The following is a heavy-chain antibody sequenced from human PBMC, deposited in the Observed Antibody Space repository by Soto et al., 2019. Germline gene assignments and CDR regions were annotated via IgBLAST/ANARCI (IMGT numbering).Heavy chain of an antibody. Sequence: QVQLVESGGGVVQPGRSLRLSCAASGFTFSSYGMHWIRQAPGKGLEWVAVISYDGSNKYYADSVKGRFTISRDNSKNTLYLQMNSLRAEDTAVYYCAKDLSVVVPAAIPNHYYYYYYGMDVWGQGTTVTVSS. CDR3: AKDLSVVVPAAIPNHYYYYYYGMDV. CDR1: GFTFSSYG. J-gene: IGHJ6*02. V-gene: IGHV3-30*18. CDR2: ISYDGSNK. D-gene: IGHD2-2*02.